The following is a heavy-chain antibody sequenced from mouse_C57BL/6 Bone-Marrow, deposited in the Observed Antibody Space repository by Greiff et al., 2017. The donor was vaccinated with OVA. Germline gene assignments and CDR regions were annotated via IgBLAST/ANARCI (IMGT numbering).Heavy chain of an antibody. J-gene: IGHJ2*01. D-gene: IGHD2-5*01. CDR1: GYAFSSSW. Sequence: QVQLKESGPELVKPGASVKISCKASGYAFSSSWMNWVKQRPGKGLEWIGRIYPGDGDTNYNGKFKGKATLTADKSSSTAYMQLSSLTSEDSAVYCCASFYSNWLDYWGQGTTLTVSS. V-gene: IGHV1-82*01. CDR2: IYPGDGDT. CDR3: ASFYSNWLDY.